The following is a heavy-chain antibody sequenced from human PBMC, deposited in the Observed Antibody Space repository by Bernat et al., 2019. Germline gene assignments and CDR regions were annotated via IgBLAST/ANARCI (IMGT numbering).Heavy chain of an antibody. J-gene: IGHJ4*02. CDR3: ARDGGGYGDYEGFDY. CDR1: GGSISSGGYY. D-gene: IGHD4-17*01. V-gene: IGHV4-31*03. Sequence: QVQLQESGPGLVKPSQTLFLTCTVSGGSISSGGYYWSWIRQHPGKGLEWIGYIYYSGSTYYNPSLKSRVTISVDTSKNQFSLKLSSVTAADTAVYYCARDGGGYGDYEGFDYWGQGTLVTVSS. CDR2: IYYSGST.